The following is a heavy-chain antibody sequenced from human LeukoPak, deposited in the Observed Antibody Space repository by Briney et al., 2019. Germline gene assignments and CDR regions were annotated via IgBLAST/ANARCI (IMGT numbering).Heavy chain of an antibody. CDR1: GFIFSSYS. V-gene: IGHV3-48*01. J-gene: IGHJ4*02. CDR2: ISSSSSTI. CDR3: ARDPKQQLAYYFDY. Sequence: GGSLSLSCAASGFIFSSYSMNWVRQAPGKGLEWVSYISSSSSTIYYADSVKGRSTISRDNAKNSLYLQMNSLRAEDTAVYYCARDPKQQLAYYFDYWGQGTLVTVSS. D-gene: IGHD6-13*01.